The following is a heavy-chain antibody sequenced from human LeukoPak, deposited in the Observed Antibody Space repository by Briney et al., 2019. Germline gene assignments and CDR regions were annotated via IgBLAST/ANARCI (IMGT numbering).Heavy chain of an antibody. Sequence: PSETLSLTCTVSGGSISSSSYYWSWIRQPPGKGLEWIGYIYYSGSTNYNPSLKSRVTISVDASKNQFSLKLSSVTAADTAVYYCARGIRYRPLLYGVRGFYYFDYWGQGTLVTVSS. J-gene: IGHJ4*02. CDR3: ARGIRYRPLLYGVRGFYYFDY. CDR1: GGSISSSSYY. V-gene: IGHV4-61*01. CDR2: IYYSGST. D-gene: IGHD2-2*02.